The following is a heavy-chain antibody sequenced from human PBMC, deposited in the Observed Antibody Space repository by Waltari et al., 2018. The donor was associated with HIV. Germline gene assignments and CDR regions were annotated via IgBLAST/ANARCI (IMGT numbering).Heavy chain of an antibody. Sequence: EVQLLESGGGLVQPGGSLRLSCAASGFTFSSYAMSWVRQAPGKGLEWVSAISGSGGSTYYADSVKGRFTISRDNSKNTLYLQMNSLRAEDTAVYYCAKSQGGYSYGLDYFDYWGQGTLVTVSS. CDR3: AKSQGGYSYGLDYFDY. D-gene: IGHD5-18*01. V-gene: IGHV3-23*01. CDR2: ISGSGGST. J-gene: IGHJ4*02. CDR1: GFTFSSYA.